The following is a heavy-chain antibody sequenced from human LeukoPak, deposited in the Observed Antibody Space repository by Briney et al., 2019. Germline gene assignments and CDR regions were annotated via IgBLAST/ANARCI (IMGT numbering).Heavy chain of an antibody. Sequence: ASVKVSCKASGYTFTGYYMHWVRQAPGQGLEWMGWINPNSGGTNYAQKFQGRVTMTRDTSISTAYMELSRLRSDDTAVYYCARKAGLRLNWFDPWGQGTLVTVSS. CDR3: ARKAGLRLNWFDP. V-gene: IGHV1-2*02. J-gene: IGHJ5*02. CDR2: INPNSGGT. D-gene: IGHD3-3*01. CDR1: GYTFTGYY.